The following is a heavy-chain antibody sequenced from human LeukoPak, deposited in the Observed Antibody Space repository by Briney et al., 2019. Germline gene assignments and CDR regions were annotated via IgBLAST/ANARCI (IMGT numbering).Heavy chain of an antibody. CDR2: ITPSGGT. Sequence: APVKPCYTASGYTFTSYAIHSVRQAPGQGLEWMGWITPSGGTNYPQKFQGRVAITWDTSITTAYTDLSRLTSDDTAVYYCARDRYGDGIAHLDYWGQG. CDR3: ARDRYGDGIAHLDY. J-gene: IGHJ4*02. CDR1: GYTFTSYA. V-gene: IGHV1-2*02. D-gene: IGHD5-24*01.